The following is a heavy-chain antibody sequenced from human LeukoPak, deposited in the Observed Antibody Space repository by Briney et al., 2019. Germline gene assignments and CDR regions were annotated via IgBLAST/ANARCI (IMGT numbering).Heavy chain of an antibody. D-gene: IGHD3-16*01. V-gene: IGHV4-59*12. CDR3: ARRFRTGGDLHHDAYDV. Sequence: SETLSLTCSVSGGSISDYFWGWIPQPPGKGLEWIGHVYYIGKPTCSPSLESRVSISVDTSKNQFSLELTSVTAADTAVYYCARRFRTGGDLHHDAYDVWGQGTVVTVSS. CDR1: GGSISDYF. J-gene: IGHJ3*01. CDR2: VYYIGKP.